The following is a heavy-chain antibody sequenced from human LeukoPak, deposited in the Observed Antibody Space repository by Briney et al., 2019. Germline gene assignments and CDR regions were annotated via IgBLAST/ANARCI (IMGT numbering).Heavy chain of an antibody. D-gene: IGHD3-9*01. CDR1: GFTFSSYA. J-gene: IGHJ4*02. CDR3: ARDVDWDYFDY. Sequence: GRSLRLSCAASGFTFSSYAMHWVRQAPGKGLEWVAVISYDGSNKYYADSVKGRFTISRDNSKNTLYLQMNSLRAEDTAVYYCARDVDWDYFDYWGQGTLVTVSS. CDR2: ISYDGSNK. V-gene: IGHV3-30-3*01.